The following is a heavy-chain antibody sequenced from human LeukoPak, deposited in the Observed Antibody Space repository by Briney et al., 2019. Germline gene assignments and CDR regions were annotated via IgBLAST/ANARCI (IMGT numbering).Heavy chain of an antibody. V-gene: IGHV4-39*01. CDR1: GGSISSRTYY. J-gene: IGHJ6*03. CDR3: ARLWVSYYYYMDV. CDR2: IYYSGSR. D-gene: IGHD1-26*01. Sequence: SETLSLTCTVSGGSISSRTYYWGWIRQPPGKGLEWIGSIYYSGSRAYNSSLKSRVTMSVDTSRNQFPLNLSSVTAADTAVYYCARLWVSYYYYMDVWGKGATVTVSS.